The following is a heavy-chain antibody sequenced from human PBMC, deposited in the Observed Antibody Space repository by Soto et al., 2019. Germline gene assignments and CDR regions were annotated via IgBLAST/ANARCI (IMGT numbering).Heavy chain of an antibody. J-gene: IGHJ4*02. Sequence: PLRLSCTASEFTFTKFAMTWVRKNPGKGLELVSSITGGGDDTWYADSVNGRFTISRDNSKNTLYMQMNSLRAEDTAVYYCAKGSASGRPYYFDSWGQGTLVTVSS. CDR3: AKGSASGRPYYFDS. CDR1: EFTFTKFA. V-gene: IGHV3-23*01. CDR2: ITGGGDDT.